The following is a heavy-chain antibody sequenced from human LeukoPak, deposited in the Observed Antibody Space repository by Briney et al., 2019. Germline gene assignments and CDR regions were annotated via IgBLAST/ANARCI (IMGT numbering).Heavy chain of an antibody. J-gene: IGHJ4*02. CDR3: ARGPPNLRGTQPFDY. D-gene: IGHD1-26*01. CDR1: GGSISSYY. CDR2: IYYSGST. V-gene: IGHV4-59*12. Sequence: SETLSLTCTVSGGSISSYYWSWIRQPPGKGLEWIGYIYYSGSTNYNPSLKSRVTISVDTSKNQFSLKLSSVTAADTAVYYCARGPPNLRGTQPFDYWGQGTLVTVSS.